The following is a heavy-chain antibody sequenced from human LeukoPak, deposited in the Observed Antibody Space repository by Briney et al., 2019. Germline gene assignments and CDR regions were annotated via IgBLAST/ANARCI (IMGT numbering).Heavy chain of an antibody. CDR1: GDSLFISPYY. Sequence: SETLSLTCTVSGDSLFISPYYGGWIRQPPGKGLEWIGTISYTGSTYYNPSLKSRVAMSINASKNQFSLRLSSVTAADTAVYYCARVDHCGGDCYSFDYWGQGTLVTVSS. D-gene: IGHD2-21*02. CDR2: ISYTGST. J-gene: IGHJ4*02. CDR3: ARVDHCGGDCYSFDY. V-gene: IGHV4-39*07.